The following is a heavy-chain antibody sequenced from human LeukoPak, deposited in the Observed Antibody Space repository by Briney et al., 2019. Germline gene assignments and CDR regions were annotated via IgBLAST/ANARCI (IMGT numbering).Heavy chain of an antibody. CDR3: ARDTGGSGSYAYYGLDV. J-gene: IGHJ6*02. V-gene: IGHV4-59*12. Sequence: SETLSLTCTVSGGSISSYYWSWIRQPPGKGLEWIGYIYYSGSTNYNPSLKSRVTMSVDTSKNQFSLNLSSVTAADTAVYYCARDTGGSGSYAYYGLDVWGQGTTVTVSS. CDR2: IYYSGST. CDR1: GGSISSYY. D-gene: IGHD3-10*01.